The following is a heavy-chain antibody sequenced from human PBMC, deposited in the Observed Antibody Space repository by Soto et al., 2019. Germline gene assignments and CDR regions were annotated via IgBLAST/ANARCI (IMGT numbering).Heavy chain of an antibody. D-gene: IGHD5-12*01. CDR2: IIPIFGTA. CDR3: AREGSGYLSNWFDP. V-gene: IGHV1-69*01. CDR1: GGTFSSYA. J-gene: IGHJ5*02. Sequence: VKVSCKASGGTFSSYAISWVRQAPGQGLEWMGGIIPIFGTANYAQKFQGRVTITADESTSTAYTELSSLRSEDTAVYYCAREGSGYLSNWFDPWGQGTLVTVSS.